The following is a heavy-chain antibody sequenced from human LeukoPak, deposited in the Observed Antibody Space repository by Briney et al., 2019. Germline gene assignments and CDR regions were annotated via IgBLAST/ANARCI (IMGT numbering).Heavy chain of an antibody. V-gene: IGHV4-34*01. CDR2: INHSGST. D-gene: IGHD2-21*02. CDR3: ARGRVSVTGYYFAMDV. Sequence: SETLSLTCTVYGKSFSGYYWTCIRKSPGKGLEWVGEINHSGSTNYNPSLKSRVSISIDTSKNHLSLKLNSVTAADTAVYYCARGRVSVTGYYFAMDVWGQGTTVTVSS. CDR1: GKSFSGYY. J-gene: IGHJ6*02.